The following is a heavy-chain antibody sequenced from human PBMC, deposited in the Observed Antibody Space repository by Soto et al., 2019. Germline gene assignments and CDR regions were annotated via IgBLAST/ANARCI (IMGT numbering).Heavy chain of an antibody. D-gene: IGHD3-22*01. Sequence: ASVKVSCKVSGYTLTELSMHWVRQAPGKGLEWMGGFDPEDGETIYAQKFQGRVTMTEDTSTDTAYMELSSLRSEDTAVYYCATIYYDSSGYYYVHWFDPWGQGTLVTVSS. J-gene: IGHJ5*02. V-gene: IGHV1-24*01. CDR1: GYTLTELS. CDR3: ATIYYDSSGYYYVHWFDP. CDR2: FDPEDGET.